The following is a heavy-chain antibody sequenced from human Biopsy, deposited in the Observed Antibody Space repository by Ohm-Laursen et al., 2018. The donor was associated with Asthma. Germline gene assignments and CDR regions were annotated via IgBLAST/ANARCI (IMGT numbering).Heavy chain of an antibody. CDR2: VNTGNGDT. D-gene: IGHD3-9*01. V-gene: IGHV1-3*04. CDR1: EYNFISFA. J-gene: IGHJ3*01. CDR3: ARTYYDFLTGQVKDVFGV. Sequence: ASVKVSCEASEYNFISFAIHWVRQAPGQRLEWMGWVNTGNGDTKYSQKFQGRVTITRDTSASTAYMELRSLRSEDTAAYYCARTYYDFLTGQVKDVFGVWGQGTMVTVSS.